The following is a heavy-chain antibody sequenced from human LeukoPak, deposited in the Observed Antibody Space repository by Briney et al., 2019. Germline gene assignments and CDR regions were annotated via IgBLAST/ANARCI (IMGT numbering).Heavy chain of an antibody. V-gene: IGHV3-15*01. J-gene: IGHJ4*02. CDR2: IKKKSDGGTT. Sequence: PGGSLRLSCAASGFTINNAWMSWVRQAPGKGLEWVGRIKKKSDGGTTDSAEPVKGRFTISRDDSKNTLYLQMSSLKTEDSAVYFCTSSLGVGGLSGFDYWGQGTLVTVSS. CDR1: GFTINNAW. D-gene: IGHD3-10*01. CDR3: TSSLGVGGLSGFDY.